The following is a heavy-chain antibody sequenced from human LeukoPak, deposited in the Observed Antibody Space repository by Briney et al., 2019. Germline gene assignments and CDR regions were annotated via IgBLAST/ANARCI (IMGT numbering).Heavy chain of an antibody. CDR1: GFTFSSYA. CDR2: ISGSGGST. CDR3: AKIAETSGIYGQGYDY. V-gene: IGHV3-23*01. D-gene: IGHD1-26*01. J-gene: IGHJ4*02. Sequence: PGGSLRLSCAASGFTFSSYAMSWVRQAPGKGLEWVSAISGSGGSTYYADFVKGRFTISRDNSKNTLYLQMNSLRAEDTAVYYCAKIAETSGIYGQGYDYWGQGTLVTVSS.